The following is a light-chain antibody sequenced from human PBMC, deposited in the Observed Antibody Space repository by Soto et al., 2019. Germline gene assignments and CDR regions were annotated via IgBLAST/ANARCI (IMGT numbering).Light chain of an antibody. Sequence: EIVMTQSPATLSVSPGERATLSCRASQSVSSNVAWYQHKPGQAPRLLIYGASTRATGIPARFSGSGYGTEFTLTIRSLQSEDFAVYYCQQYNNWPRTFGQGTKVEIK. J-gene: IGKJ1*01. CDR3: QQYNNWPRT. V-gene: IGKV3-15*01. CDR1: QSVSSN. CDR2: GAS.